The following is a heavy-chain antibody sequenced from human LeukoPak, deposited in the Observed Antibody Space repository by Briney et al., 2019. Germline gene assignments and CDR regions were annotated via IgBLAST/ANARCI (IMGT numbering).Heavy chain of an antibody. CDR1: GVSISSSNSY. CDR3: ARAGVSGYYSQFDY. D-gene: IGHD3-22*01. CDR2: IYYSGST. V-gene: IGHV4-39*01. J-gene: IGHJ4*02. Sequence: RPPETLSLTCTVSGVSISSSNSYWGWIRQPPGKGLEWIGSIYYSGSTYYNPSLKSRVTISVDTSKNQFSLKLSSVTAADTAVYYCARAGVSGYYSQFDYWGQGTLVTVSS.